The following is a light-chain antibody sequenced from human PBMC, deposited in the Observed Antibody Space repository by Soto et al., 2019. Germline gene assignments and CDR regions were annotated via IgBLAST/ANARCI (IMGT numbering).Light chain of an antibody. CDR2: VAS. CDR1: KSISRY. V-gene: IGKV1-39*01. J-gene: IGKJ5*01. CDR3: QQSYGNPIT. Sequence: DIQXPKIFVCLSAREGHRVISTCRESKSISRYLNWHQKKPRKAXNXXXYVASSLKSDVQTRFRGSGSGTDFTLNITRLQPEDFATYYCQQSYGNPITFGHGTRLEI.